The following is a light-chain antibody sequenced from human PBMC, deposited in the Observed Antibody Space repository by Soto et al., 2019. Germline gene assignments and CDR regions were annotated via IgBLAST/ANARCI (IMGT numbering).Light chain of an antibody. Sequence: EIVLKQSPGTLSLSTGERATLSCRASQSVSNNLAWYQQKPGQAPRLLIYGASSRATGIPARFSGSGSGTDFTLTISSLEPEDFAVYYCQQRSNWPPITFGQGTRLEIK. CDR1: QSVSNN. J-gene: IGKJ5*01. CDR3: QQRSNWPPIT. CDR2: GAS. V-gene: IGKV3-11*01.